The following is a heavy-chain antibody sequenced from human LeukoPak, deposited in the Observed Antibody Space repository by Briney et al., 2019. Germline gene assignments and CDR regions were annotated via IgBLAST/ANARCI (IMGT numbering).Heavy chain of an antibody. J-gene: IGHJ4*02. CDR1: GGSISSGGYY. Sequence: SETLSLTCAVSGGSISSGGYYWSWIRQHPGKGLEYIGYIYYRGSTYYSPSLKSRLTISLDTPNNQFSLKLRSVTAADTAVYYCARATDYGDSYYFDHWGQGTPVTVSS. D-gene: IGHD4/OR15-4a*01. CDR2: IYYRGST. CDR3: ARATDYGDSYYFDH. V-gene: IGHV4-31*11.